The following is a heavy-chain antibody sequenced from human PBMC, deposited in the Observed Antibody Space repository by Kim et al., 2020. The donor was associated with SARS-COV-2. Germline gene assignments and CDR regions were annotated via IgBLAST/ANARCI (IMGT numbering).Heavy chain of an antibody. V-gene: IGHV3-21*01. CDR1: EFTFSSYS. Sequence: GGSLRLSCAASEFTFSSYSMNWVRQAPGKGLEWVSSISSSRSYIYYADSVKGRFTISRDNAKNSLYLQMNSLRAEDTAVYYCAREGDYDILTAYYVAFDIWGQGTMVTVSS. J-gene: IGHJ3*02. D-gene: IGHD3-9*01. CDR3: AREGDYDILTAYYVAFDI. CDR2: ISSSRSYI.